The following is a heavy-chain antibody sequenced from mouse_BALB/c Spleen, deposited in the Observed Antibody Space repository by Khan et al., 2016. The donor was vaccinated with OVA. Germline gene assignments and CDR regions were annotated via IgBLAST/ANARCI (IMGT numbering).Heavy chain of an antibody. CDR3: ARDAGNGSTWFTS. CDR1: GFSLTTYG. CDR2: IGAGGGT. J-gene: IGHJ3*01. V-gene: IGHV2-9*02. Sequence: QVRLQQSGPGLVAPSQSLSISCAVSGFSLTTYGVHWVRQPPGKGLEWLGIIGAGGGTTNYSAPMSRLSTSKDNSNSQVFLKMNRLQTDDTAMYICARDAGNGSTWFTSGGQGTLVTVSA.